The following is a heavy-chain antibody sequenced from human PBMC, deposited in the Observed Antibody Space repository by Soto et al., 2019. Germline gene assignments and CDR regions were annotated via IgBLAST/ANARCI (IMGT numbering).Heavy chain of an antibody. Sequence: GGSLRLSCAASGFTFSSYGMHWVRQAPGKGLEWVAVIWYDGSNKYYADSVKGRFTISRDNSKNTLYLQMNSLRAEDTAVYYCARDRSSGWYCDAFDIWGQGTMVTVSS. CDR1: GFTFSSYG. CDR2: IWYDGSNK. J-gene: IGHJ3*02. V-gene: IGHV3-33*01. CDR3: ARDRSSGWYCDAFDI. D-gene: IGHD6-19*01.